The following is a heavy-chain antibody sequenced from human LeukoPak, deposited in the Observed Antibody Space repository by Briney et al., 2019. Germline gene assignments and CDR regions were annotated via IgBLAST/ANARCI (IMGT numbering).Heavy chain of an antibody. J-gene: IGHJ3*02. Sequence: PGGSLRLSCTVSGFTVSSNSMSWVRQAPGKGLEWVSFIFSSTHYSDSVKGRFTISRDNSRNTLYLQMNSLRAEDTAVYYCARDYPYYYGSGSSYDAFDIWGQGTMVTVSS. CDR1: GFTVSSNS. D-gene: IGHD3-10*01. V-gene: IGHV3-53*01. CDR3: ARDYPYYYGSGSSYDAFDI. CDR2: IFSST.